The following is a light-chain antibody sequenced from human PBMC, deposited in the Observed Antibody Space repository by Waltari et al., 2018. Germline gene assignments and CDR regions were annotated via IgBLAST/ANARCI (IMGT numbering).Light chain of an antibody. J-gene: IGKJ1*01. CDR1: QSVLYSSNNKNY. CDR3: QQYYDTPGT. Sequence: DFVMTQSPDSLTVSLGERATINRKSSQSVLYSSNNKNYLAWYQKKPGQPPKLLISWASTRESGVPDRFSGSGSGTDFTLTISSLQAEDVAVYYCQQYYDTPGTFGQGTKVEIK. CDR2: WAS. V-gene: IGKV4-1*01.